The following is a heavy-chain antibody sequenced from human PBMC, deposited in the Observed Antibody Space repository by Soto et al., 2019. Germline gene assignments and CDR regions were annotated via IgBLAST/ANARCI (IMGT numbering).Heavy chain of an antibody. D-gene: IGHD3-16*02. V-gene: IGHV3-48*03. J-gene: IGHJ5*02. CDR3: ARDLGYVWGSYRYPRFDP. Sequence: LRLSCAASGFTFSSYEMNWVRQAPGKGLEWVSYISSSGSTIYYADSVKGRFTISRDNAKNSLYLQMNSLRAEDTAVYYCARDLGYVWGSYRYPRFDPWGQGTLVTVSS. CDR1: GFTFSSYE. CDR2: ISSSGSTI.